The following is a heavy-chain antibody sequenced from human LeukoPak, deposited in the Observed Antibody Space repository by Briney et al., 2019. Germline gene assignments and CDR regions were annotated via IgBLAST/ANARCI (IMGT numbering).Heavy chain of an antibody. CDR3: ARFGSGYYHFDY. Sequence: PGESLRLSSAASGFTFSSYSMNWVRQALGKGLEWVSSISSSSSYIYYADSVKGRCTISRDNAKNSLYLQMNSLRAEDTAVYYCARFGSGYYHFDYWGQGTLVTVSS. CDR1: GFTFSSYS. J-gene: IGHJ4*02. D-gene: IGHD3-22*01. CDR2: ISSSSSYI. V-gene: IGHV3-21*01.